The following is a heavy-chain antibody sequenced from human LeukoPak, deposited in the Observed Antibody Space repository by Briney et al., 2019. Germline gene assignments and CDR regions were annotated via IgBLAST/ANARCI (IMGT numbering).Heavy chain of an antibody. CDR1: GFIFSSYS. J-gene: IGHJ4*02. CDR2: ISSSSTYI. V-gene: IGHV3-21*01. CDR3: ARDRAYYYDSSGYFDD. Sequence: GGSLRLSCAASGFIFSSYSMNWVRQAPGKGLEWVSSISSSSTYIYYADSVKGRFTISRDNAKNSLYLQMNSLRAEDTAVYYCARDRAYYYDSSGYFDDWGQGTLVTVSS. D-gene: IGHD3-22*01.